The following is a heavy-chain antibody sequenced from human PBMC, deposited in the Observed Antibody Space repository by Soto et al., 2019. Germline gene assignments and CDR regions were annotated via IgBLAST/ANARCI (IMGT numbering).Heavy chain of an antibody. CDR2: ISYDGSNK. D-gene: IGHD3-3*01. J-gene: IGHJ4*02. Sequence: QVQLVESGGGVVQPGRSLRLSCAASGFTFSSYGMHWVRQAPGKGLEWVAVISYDGSNKYYADSVKGRFTISRDNSKNTLYLQMNRLRAEDTAVYYCAKDAGGYYDFWSGYCLDYWGQGTLVTVSS. CDR3: AKDAGGYYDFWSGYCLDY. V-gene: IGHV3-30*18. CDR1: GFTFSSYG.